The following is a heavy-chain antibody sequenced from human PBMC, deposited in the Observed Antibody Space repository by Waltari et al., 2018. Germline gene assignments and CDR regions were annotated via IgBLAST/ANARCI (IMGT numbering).Heavy chain of an antibody. CDR1: GGSISSYY. CDR3: ARGQLLSNWFDP. CDR2: SYTRGDT. J-gene: IGHJ5*02. D-gene: IGHD2-2*01. Sequence: QVQLQESGPGLVKPSETLSLTCTVSGGSISSYYWSWLRQPAGKGLEWIGRSYTRGDTTDNPALKSRVTMSVDTSKNQFCLKLSSVTAADTAVYDCARGQLLSNWFDPWGQGTLVTVSS. V-gene: IGHV4-4*07.